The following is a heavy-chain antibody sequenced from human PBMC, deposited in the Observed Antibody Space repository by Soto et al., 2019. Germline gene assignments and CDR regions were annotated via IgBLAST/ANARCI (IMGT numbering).Heavy chain of an antibody. CDR2: IYYSGST. CDR3: ARRRDVVVPAAMDFDY. CDR1: GGSISSYY. J-gene: IGHJ4*02. D-gene: IGHD2-2*01. V-gene: IGHV4-59*08. Sequence: QVQLQESGPGPVKPSETLSLTCTVSGGSISSYYWSWIRQPPGKGLEWIGYIYYSGSTNYNPSLKSRVTISVDTSKNQFSLKLSSVTAADTAVYYCARRRDVVVPAAMDFDYWGQGTLVTVSS.